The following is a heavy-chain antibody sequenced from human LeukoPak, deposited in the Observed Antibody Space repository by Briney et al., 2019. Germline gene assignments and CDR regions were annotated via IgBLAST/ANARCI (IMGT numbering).Heavy chain of an antibody. D-gene: IGHD3-22*01. Sequence: LGGSMTLSCAASGLTFSNYDFHGVRQAPGEGLEWVALIYYDGGNTYYADSVKGRIDISRDSSKHTVYLQMNSLRVEDTALYYCARDVDTTGHYGRFDPWGQGTLVTVSS. CDR3: ARDVDTTGHYGRFDP. J-gene: IGHJ5*02. CDR1: GLTFSNYD. CDR2: IYYDGGNT. V-gene: IGHV3-33*01.